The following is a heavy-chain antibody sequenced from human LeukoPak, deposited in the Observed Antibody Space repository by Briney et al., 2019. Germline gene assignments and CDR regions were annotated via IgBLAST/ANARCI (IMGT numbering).Heavy chain of an antibody. V-gene: IGHV3-23*01. CDR1: GFTFSSYA. CDR2: ISGSGGST. J-gene: IGHJ3*02. CDR3: AKGRYYYDSSDAFDI. D-gene: IGHD3-22*01. Sequence: QPGGSLRLSCAASGFTFSSYAMSWVRQAPGKGLEWVSAISGSGGSTYYADSVKGRFTISRDNSKNTLFLQMNSLKAEDTALYYCAKGRYYYDSSDAFDIWGQGTMVTVSS.